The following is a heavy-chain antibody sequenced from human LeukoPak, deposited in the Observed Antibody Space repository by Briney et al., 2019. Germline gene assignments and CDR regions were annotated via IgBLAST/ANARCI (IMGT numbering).Heavy chain of an antibody. CDR2: ISYDGSDK. CDR1: GFTFSSYT. J-gene: IGHJ4*02. CDR3: ARADGSVAGPPSGH. V-gene: IGHV3-30-3*01. D-gene: IGHD6-19*01. Sequence: GGSLRLSCAASGFTFSSYTMHWVRQAPGKGLEWVAIISYDGSDKYYADSVKGRLTISRDNSKSTLYLQMISLRTEDTAVYYCARADGSVAGPPSGHWGQGTLVTVSS.